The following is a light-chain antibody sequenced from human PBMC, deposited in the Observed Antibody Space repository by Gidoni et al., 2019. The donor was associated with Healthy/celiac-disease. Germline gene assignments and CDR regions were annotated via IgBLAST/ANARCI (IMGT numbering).Light chain of an antibody. V-gene: IGKV1-5*03. CDR2: KAS. CDR3: QQYNSYSRT. J-gene: IGKJ1*01. Sequence: DIQLIQSPSTLSASVGDRVIITCRASQSISSWLAWYQQKPGKAPKLLIYKASSLESGVPSRFSGSGSGTEFTLTISSLQPDDFATYYCQQYNSYSRTFGQGTKVEIK. CDR1: QSISSW.